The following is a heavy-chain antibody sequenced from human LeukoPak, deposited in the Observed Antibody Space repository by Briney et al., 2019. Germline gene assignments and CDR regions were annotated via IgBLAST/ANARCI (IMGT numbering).Heavy chain of an antibody. CDR2: INTDGSST. D-gene: IGHD5-24*01. J-gene: IGHJ4*02. V-gene: IGHV3-74*01. CDR3: AKDKMAGEYYFDY. CDR1: GFTFSRYW. Sequence: PGGSLRLSCAASGFTFSRYWMHWVRRAPVKGLVWVSRINTDGSSTSYADSVKGRFTNSRDNAKNTLYLQMNSLRAEDTAVYYCAKDKMAGEYYFDYWGQGTLVTVSS.